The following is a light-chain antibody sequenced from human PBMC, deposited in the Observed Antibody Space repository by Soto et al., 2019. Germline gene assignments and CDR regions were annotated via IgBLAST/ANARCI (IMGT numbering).Light chain of an antibody. Sequence: EIVMTQSPATLSVSPGERATVSCRASQSVSGNLAWYQQKLGQAPRLLIYGASTRAVGIPARFSGSGSGTGFTLTISSLQSEDFAVYYCQQYNDWPRWTFGQGTKVDIK. CDR1: QSVSGN. J-gene: IGKJ1*01. CDR2: GAS. CDR3: QQYNDWPRWT. V-gene: IGKV3D-15*01.